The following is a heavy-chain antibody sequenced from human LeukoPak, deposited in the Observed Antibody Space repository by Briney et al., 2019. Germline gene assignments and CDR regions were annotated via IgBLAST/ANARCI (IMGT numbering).Heavy chain of an antibody. CDR2: IYYSGST. D-gene: IGHD3-10*01. J-gene: IGHJ5*02. CDR1: GGSISSCY. Sequence: SETLSLTCTVSGGSISSCYWSWIRQPPGKGLEWIGYIYYSGSTSYNPSLKSRVTISVDTSKNQFSLKLSSVTAADTAVYYCAREVTMVRGVSSWFDPWGQGTLVTVSS. V-gene: IGHV4-59*12. CDR3: AREVTMVRGVSSWFDP.